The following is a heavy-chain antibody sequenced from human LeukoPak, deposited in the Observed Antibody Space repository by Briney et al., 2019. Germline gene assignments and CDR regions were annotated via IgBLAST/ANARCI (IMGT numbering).Heavy chain of an antibody. CDR2: IDPSDSYT. CDR1: GYSSSSYW. Sequence: GESLKISCKGSGYSSSSYWINWVRQMPGKGLEWMGRIDPSDSYTNYNPSFQSHVTISADKSISTAYLQWSSLMASDTAMYYCARHTISDYWGQGTQVTVSS. V-gene: IGHV5-10-1*01. D-gene: IGHD3-10*01. CDR3: ARHTISDY. J-gene: IGHJ4*02.